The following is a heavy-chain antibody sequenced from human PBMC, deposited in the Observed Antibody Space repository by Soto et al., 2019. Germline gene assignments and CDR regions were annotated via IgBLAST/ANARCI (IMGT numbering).Heavy chain of an antibody. CDR3: ARSSAEMNDAFDI. J-gene: IGHJ3*02. V-gene: IGHV3-33*01. Sequence: GGSLRLSCAASGFTFSSYGMHWVRQAPGKGLEWVAVIWYDGSNKYYADSVKGRFTISRDNSKNTLYLQMNSLRAEDTAVYYCARSSAEMNDAFDIWGQGTMVTVSS. CDR2: IWYDGSNK. CDR1: GFTFSSYG.